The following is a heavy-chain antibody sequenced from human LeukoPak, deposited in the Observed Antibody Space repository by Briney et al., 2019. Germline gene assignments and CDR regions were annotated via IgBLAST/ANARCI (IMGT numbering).Heavy chain of an antibody. D-gene: IGHD5-12*01. J-gene: IGHJ4*02. CDR3: ARAAPYSDDDYSDY. CDR1: GFTVSSNY. Sequence: GGSLRLSCAASGFTVSSNYMSWVRQAPGKGPEWVSVIYSGGSTYYADSVKGRFSISRDNSKNTLYLQMNSLRAEDTAVYYCARAAPYSDDDYSDYWGQGTLVTVSS. V-gene: IGHV3-53*01. CDR2: IYSGGST.